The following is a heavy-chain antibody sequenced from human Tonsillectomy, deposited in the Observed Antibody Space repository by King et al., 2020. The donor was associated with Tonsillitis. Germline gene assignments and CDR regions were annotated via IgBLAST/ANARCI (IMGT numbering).Heavy chain of an antibody. CDR1: GFTFSSYA. D-gene: IGHD3-22*01. CDR3: AKGPYYYDRSGSLVGNAFDI. Sequence: VQLVESGGGLVQPGGSLRLYCAASGFTFSSYAMSWVRQAPGKGLEWVSAISGSGGRTYYADSVKGRFTISRDNSKNTLYLQINDLRAEDTAVYYWAKGPYYYDRSGSLVGNAFDIWGQGTMVTVSS. CDR2: ISGSGGRT. J-gene: IGHJ3*02. V-gene: IGHV3-23*04.